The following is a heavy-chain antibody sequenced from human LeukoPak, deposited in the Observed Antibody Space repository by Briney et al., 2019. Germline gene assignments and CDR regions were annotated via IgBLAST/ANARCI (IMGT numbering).Heavy chain of an antibody. D-gene: IGHD3-9*01. V-gene: IGHV1-2*02. Sequence: GASVKVSCKASGYTFTGYYMHWVRQAPGQGLEWMGWINPNSGGINYAQKFQGRVTMTRDTSISTAYMELSRLRSDDTAVYYCAREGNYDILTGYYRGYYFDYWGQGTLVTVSS. J-gene: IGHJ4*02. CDR1: GYTFTGYY. CDR2: INPNSGGI. CDR3: AREGNYDILTGYYRGYYFDY.